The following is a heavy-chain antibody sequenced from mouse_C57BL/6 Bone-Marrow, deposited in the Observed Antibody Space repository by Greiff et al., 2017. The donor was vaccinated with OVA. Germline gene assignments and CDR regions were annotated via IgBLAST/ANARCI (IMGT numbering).Heavy chain of an antibody. CDR2: INPNYGTT. CDR3: AREKDYDGDYFDY. Sequence: LQQSGPELVKPGASVKISCKASGYSFTDYNMNWVKQSNGKSLEWIGVINPNYGTTSYNQKFTGQATLTVDQSSSTAYMQLNSLTSEDSAVYYCAREKDYDGDYFDYWGQGTTLTVSS. D-gene: IGHD2-4*01. J-gene: IGHJ2*01. CDR1: GYSFTDYN. V-gene: IGHV1-39*01.